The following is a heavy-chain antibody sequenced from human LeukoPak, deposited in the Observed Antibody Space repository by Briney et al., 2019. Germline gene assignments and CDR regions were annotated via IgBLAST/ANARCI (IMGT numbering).Heavy chain of an antibody. Sequence: PGGSLRLSCAASGFTFSSYNMNWVRQAPGKGLEWVSYISTSGSGIYYADSVKGRFTIARDNAGNSLYLQMNSLRAEDTAVYYCVRIHIIDDAVDTWGQGTRVTVSS. CDR1: GFTFSSYN. V-gene: IGHV3-48*04. CDR2: ISTSGSGI. J-gene: IGHJ3*02. D-gene: IGHD2/OR15-2a*01. CDR3: VRIHIIDDAVDT.